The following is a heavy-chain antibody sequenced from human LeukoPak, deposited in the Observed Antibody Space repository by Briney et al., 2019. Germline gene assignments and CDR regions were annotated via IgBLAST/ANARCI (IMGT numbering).Heavy chain of an antibody. CDR3: ARDGRDGYNYYYYYMDV. CDR1: GYTFTSYY. Sequence: ASVKVSCKASGYTFTSYYMHWVRQAPGQGLEWMGINNPSGGSTSYAQKFQGRVTMTRDTSTSTVYMELSSLRSEDTAVYYCARDGRDGYNYYYYYMDVWGKGTTVTVSS. V-gene: IGHV1-46*01. J-gene: IGHJ6*03. CDR2: NNPSGGST. D-gene: IGHD5-24*01.